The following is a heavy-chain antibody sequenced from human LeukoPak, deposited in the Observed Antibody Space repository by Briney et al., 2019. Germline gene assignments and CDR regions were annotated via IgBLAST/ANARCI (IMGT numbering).Heavy chain of an antibody. CDR3: ARVANFVVVVAATWVFDY. CDR2: TYNSGST. CDR1: GDSISSSTYY. V-gene: IGHV4-39*07. Sequence: SETLSLTCTVSGDSISSSTYYWGWIRQPPGKGLEWIGITYNSGSTYYNPSLKSRVTISVDTSKNQFSLKLSSVTAADTAVYYRARVANFVVVVAATWVFDYWGQGTLVTVSS. J-gene: IGHJ4*02. D-gene: IGHD2-15*01.